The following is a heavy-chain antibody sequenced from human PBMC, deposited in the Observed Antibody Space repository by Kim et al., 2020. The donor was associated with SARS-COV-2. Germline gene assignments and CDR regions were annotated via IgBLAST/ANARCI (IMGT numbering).Heavy chain of an antibody. CDR2: IYSDGST. CDR1: GFTVTSNY. J-gene: IGHJ4*02. CDR3: AREAYYYDSSGYFFKY. V-gene: IGHV3-53*04. D-gene: IGHD3-22*01. Sequence: GGSLRLSCAASGFTVTSNYMSWVRQAPGKGLEWVSVIYSDGSTYYADSVKGRFTISRHTSKNTLYLQMSGLRAEDTAVYYCAREAYYYDSSGYFFKYWGQGTLVTVSP.